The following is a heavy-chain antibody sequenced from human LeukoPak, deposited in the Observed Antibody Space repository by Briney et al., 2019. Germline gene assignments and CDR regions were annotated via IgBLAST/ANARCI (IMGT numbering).Heavy chain of an antibody. D-gene: IGHD3-10*01. CDR3: ARGITMVRGPVDI. CDR2: ISSSGSTI. CDR1: GFTFSDYY. Sequence: GGSLRLSCAASGFTFSDYYRSWIGQAPGKGLEGVSYISSSGSTIYYADSVKGRFTISRDNAKNSLYLQMNSLRAEDTAVYYCARGITMVRGPVDIWGQGTMVTVSS. J-gene: IGHJ3*02. V-gene: IGHV3-11*01.